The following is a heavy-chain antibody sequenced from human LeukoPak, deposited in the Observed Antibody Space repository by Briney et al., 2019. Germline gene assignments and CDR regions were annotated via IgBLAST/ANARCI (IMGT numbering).Heavy chain of an antibody. J-gene: IGHJ6*02. V-gene: IGHV5-51*01. Sequence: GESLKISCKGSGYSFTSYWIGWVRQMPGKGLEWMGIICPGDSDTRYSPSFQGQVTISADKSISTAYLQWSSLKASDTAMYYCARVRGSRLVPDYYYGMDVWGQGTTVTVSS. D-gene: IGHD6-19*01. CDR1: GYSFTSYW. CDR2: ICPGDSDT. CDR3: ARVRGSRLVPDYYYGMDV.